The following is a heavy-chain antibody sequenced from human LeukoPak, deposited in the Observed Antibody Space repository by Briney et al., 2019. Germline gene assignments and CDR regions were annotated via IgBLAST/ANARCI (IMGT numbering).Heavy chain of an antibody. J-gene: IGHJ6*02. CDR2: IYTSGST. Sequence: SETLSLTCTVSGGSITNYYWSWIRQPAGKGLEWIGRIYTSGSTSYNPSLKSRVTMSIDTSKNQFSLKLSSVTAADTAVYYCARGCSSTSCWLRMDVWGQGTTVTVS. V-gene: IGHV4-4*07. D-gene: IGHD2-2*01. CDR1: GGSITNYY. CDR3: ARGCSSTSCWLRMDV.